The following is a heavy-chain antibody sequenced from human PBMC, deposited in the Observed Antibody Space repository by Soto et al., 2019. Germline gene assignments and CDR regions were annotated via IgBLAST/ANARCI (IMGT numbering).Heavy chain of an antibody. CDR2: ISWNSGSI. Sequence: EVQLVESGGGLVQPGRSLRLSCAASGFTFDDYAMHWVRQAPGKGLEWVSGISWNSGSIGYADSVEGRFTISRDNAKNSLYLQMNSLRAEDTALYYCAKGASSGWYTAWFDPWGQGTLVTVSS. J-gene: IGHJ5*02. V-gene: IGHV3-9*01. D-gene: IGHD6-19*01. CDR3: AKGASSGWYTAWFDP. CDR1: GFTFDDYA.